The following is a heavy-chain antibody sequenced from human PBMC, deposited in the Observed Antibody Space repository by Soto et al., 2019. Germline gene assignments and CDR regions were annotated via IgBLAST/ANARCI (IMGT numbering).Heavy chain of an antibody. CDR2: ISLYSDGA. CDR1: GYTFSNYG. V-gene: IGHV1-18*01. J-gene: IGHJ5*02. CDR3: ARVVPGAEAWFGP. Sequence: ASVKVSCKTSGYTFSNYGITWVRQAPGQPLEWLGWISLYSDGANYAQKFLGRVSMTTDTFTTTAYMELRSLRSDDTAVYYCARVVPGAEAWFGPWGQGTLVTVSS. D-gene: IGHD2-2*01.